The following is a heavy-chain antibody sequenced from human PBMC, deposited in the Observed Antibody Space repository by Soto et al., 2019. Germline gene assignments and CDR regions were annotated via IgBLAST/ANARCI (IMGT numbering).Heavy chain of an antibody. V-gene: IGHV1-69*02. Sequence: QVQLVQSGAEVKKPGSSVKVSCKASGGTFSSYTISWVRQAPGQGLEWMGRIIPILGIANYAQKFQGRVTITADKFPSIAYMELRSLRSEDTAVYYCARQEMTWVMDYYYGREVWGQGTTVTVSS. J-gene: IGHJ6*02. D-gene: IGHD4-17*01. CDR2: IIPILGIA. CDR3: ARQEMTWVMDYYYGREV. CDR1: GGTFSSYT.